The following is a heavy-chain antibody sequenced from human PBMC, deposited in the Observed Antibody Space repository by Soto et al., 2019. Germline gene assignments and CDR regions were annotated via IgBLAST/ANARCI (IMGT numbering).Heavy chain of an antibody. Sequence: RASVKVSCKASGYTFTSYGISWVRQAPGQGLEWMGWISAYNGNTNYAQKLQGRVTMTTDTSTSTAYMELRSLRSDDTAVYYCARGRITDHTPKDYYYGMDVWGQGTTVTVSS. V-gene: IGHV1-18*01. CDR3: ARGRITDHTPKDYYYGMDV. D-gene: IGHD2-15*01. CDR2: ISAYNGNT. CDR1: GYTFTSYG. J-gene: IGHJ6*02.